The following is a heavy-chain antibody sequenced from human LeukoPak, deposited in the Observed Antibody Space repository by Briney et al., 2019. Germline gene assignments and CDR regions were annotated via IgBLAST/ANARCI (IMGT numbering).Heavy chain of an antibody. CDR2: FDPEDGET. V-gene: IGHV1-24*01. Sequence: ASVKVSCKVSGYTLTELSMHWVRQAPGKGLEWMGGFDPEDGETIYAQKFQGRVTITTDESTSTAYMELSSLRSEDTAVYYCASNPPRGYCTNGVCRTKEPTLYYYYMDVWGKGTTVTVSS. CDR1: GYTLTELS. J-gene: IGHJ6*03. CDR3: ASNPPRGYCTNGVCRTKEPTLYYYYMDV. D-gene: IGHD2-8*01.